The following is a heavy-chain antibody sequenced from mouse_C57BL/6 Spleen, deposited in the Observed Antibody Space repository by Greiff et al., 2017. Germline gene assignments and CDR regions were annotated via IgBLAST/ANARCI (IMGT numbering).Heavy chain of an antibody. CDR2: ISDGGSYT. CDR3: ARSGADGYYEAMDY. V-gene: IGHV5-4*03. D-gene: IGHD2-3*01. CDR1: GFTFSSYA. Sequence: EVKLQESGGGLVKPGGSLKLSCAASGFTFSSYAMSWVRQTPEKRLEWVATISDGGSYTYYPDNVKGRFTISRDNAKNNLYLQMSHLKSEDTAMYYCARSGADGYYEAMDYWGQGTSVTVSS. J-gene: IGHJ4*01.